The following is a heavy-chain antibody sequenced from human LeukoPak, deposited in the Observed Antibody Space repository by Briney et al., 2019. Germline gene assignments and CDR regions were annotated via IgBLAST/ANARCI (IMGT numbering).Heavy chain of an antibody. Sequence: SETLSLTCTVSGGSISSYYWSWMRQPPGKGLEWIGYIYYSGSTNYNPSLKSRVTISVDTSKNQFSLKLSSVTAADTAVYYCARVPAPDIRFDYWGQGTLVTVSS. J-gene: IGHJ4*02. CDR3: ARVPAPDIRFDY. D-gene: IGHD2-15*01. V-gene: IGHV4-59*01. CDR1: GGSISSYY. CDR2: IYYSGST.